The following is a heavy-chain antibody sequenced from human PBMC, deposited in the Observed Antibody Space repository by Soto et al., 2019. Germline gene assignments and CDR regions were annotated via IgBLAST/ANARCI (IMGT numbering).Heavy chain of an antibody. CDR3: ARGGDSSGWYSY. D-gene: IGHD6-19*01. CDR2: ISRGSGTI. V-gene: IGHV3-48*01. CDR1: GFTFSTYS. J-gene: IGHJ4*02. Sequence: EVQLVESGGGLVQPGGSLRLSCAASGFTFSTYSMNWVRQGPGKGLEWISYISRGSGTIYYADSVRGRFTISRDNAKNSLYLQMNSRRAEDTAVYYCARGGDSSGWYSYWGQGALFTVSS.